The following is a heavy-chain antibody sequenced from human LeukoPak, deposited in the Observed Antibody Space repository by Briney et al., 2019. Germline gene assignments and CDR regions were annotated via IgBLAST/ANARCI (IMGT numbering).Heavy chain of an antibody. CDR3: TTGHYYDSSGYYQGGFDY. J-gene: IGHJ4*02. Sequence: PGGSLRLSCAASGFTFSDHYMDWVRQAPGKGLEWVGRTRNKANSYTTEYAASVKGRFTISRDDSKNSLYLQMNSLKTEDTAVYYCTTGHYYDSSGYYQGGFDYWGQGTLVTVSS. CDR2: TRNKANSYTT. V-gene: IGHV3-72*01. CDR1: GFTFSDHY. D-gene: IGHD3-22*01.